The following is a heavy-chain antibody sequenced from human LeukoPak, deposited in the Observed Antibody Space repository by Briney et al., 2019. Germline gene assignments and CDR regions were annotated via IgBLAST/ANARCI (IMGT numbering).Heavy chain of an antibody. CDR2: MKSKTDGGTT. CDR1: GFHFSNAW. J-gene: IGHJ6*04. Sequence: GGALRLSCAASGFHFSNAWMSWGRQAPGKGLELVGRMKSKTDGGTTDYAAPVKGRFTISRDNAKNSLYLQMNSLRAEDTAVYYCAELGITMIGGVWGKGTTVTISS. V-gene: IGHV3-15*01. D-gene: IGHD3-10*02. CDR3: AELGITMIGGV.